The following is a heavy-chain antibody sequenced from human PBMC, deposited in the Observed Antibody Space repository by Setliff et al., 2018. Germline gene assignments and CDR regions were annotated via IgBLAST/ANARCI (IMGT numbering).Heavy chain of an antibody. D-gene: IGHD2-21*02. J-gene: IGHJ4*02. CDR1: GYSISSGYI. CDR3: ARDLGHGGDSDY. CDR2: IGHTGSI. Sequence: PSETLSLTCTVSGYSISSGYIWGWIRPPPGQGLEWVGNIGHTGSINYNPSLKSRLTISRDTSKNQVSLKLNSVTATDTAVYYCARDLGHGGDSDYWGQGILVTVSS. V-gene: IGHV4-38-2*02.